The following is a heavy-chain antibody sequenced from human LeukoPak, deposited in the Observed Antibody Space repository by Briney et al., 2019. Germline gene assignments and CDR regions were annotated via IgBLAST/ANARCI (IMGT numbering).Heavy chain of an antibody. CDR1: GFTSSTYW. J-gene: IGHJ3*02. D-gene: IGHD3-22*01. V-gene: IGHV3-7*01. CDR2: IKRDGSES. CDR3: ARDSNYYDSSAYYDTFDI. Sequence: GGSLRLSCEASGFTSSTYWMTWVRQAPGKGLEWVANIKRDGSESHYVDSVRGRFTISRDNAKNSLYLQMSSLRAEDTAMYYCARDSNYYDSSAYYDTFDIWGQGTMVTVSS.